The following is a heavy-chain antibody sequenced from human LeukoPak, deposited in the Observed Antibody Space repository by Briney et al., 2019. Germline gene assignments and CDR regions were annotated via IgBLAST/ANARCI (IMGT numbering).Heavy chain of an antibody. J-gene: IGHJ4*02. CDR3: ARDRDYYGSGAPNDY. V-gene: IGHV1-69*04. CDR2: IIPILGIA. D-gene: IGHD3-10*01. Sequence: SVKVSCKASGGTFSSYAISWVRQAPGQGLEWMGRIIPILGIANYAQKFQGRVTITADKSTSTAYMELSSLRSEDTAVYYCARDRDYYGSGAPNDYWGQGTLVTVSS. CDR1: GGTFSSYA.